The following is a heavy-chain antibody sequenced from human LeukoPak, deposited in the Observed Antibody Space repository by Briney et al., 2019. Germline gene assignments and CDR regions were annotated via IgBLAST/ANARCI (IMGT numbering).Heavy chain of an antibody. J-gene: IGHJ4*02. V-gene: IGHV3-11*01. CDR2: ISSSGSTI. CDR3: ARDWPREDFWSGYYRSFDY. CDR1: GFTFSGYY. Sequence: PGGSLRLSCAASGFTFSGYYMSWIRQAPGKGLEWVSYISSSGSTIYYADSVKGRFTISRDNAKNSLYLQMNSLRAEDTAVYYCARDWPREDFWSGYYRSFDYWGQGTLVTVSS. D-gene: IGHD3-3*01.